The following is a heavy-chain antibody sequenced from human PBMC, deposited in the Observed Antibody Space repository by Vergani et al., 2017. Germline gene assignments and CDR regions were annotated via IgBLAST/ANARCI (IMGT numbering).Heavy chain of an antibody. J-gene: IGHJ5*02. Sequence: QVQLVQSGAEVKKPGSSVKVSCKASGGTFSSYAISWVRQAPGQGLEWMGGIIPIFGIANYAQKFQGRVTITADKSTSTAYMELSSLRSEDTAVYYCARGDGGGDCYSGYPSNWFDPWGQGTLVTVSS. CDR1: GGTFSSYA. D-gene: IGHD2-21*02. V-gene: IGHV1-69*17. CDR3: ARGDGGGDCYSGYPSNWFDP. CDR2: IIPIFGIA.